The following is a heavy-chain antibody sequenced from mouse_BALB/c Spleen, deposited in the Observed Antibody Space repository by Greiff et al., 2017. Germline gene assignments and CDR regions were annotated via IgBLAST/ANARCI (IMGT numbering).Heavy chain of an antibody. Sequence: EVQGVESGGGLVKPGGSLKLSCAASGFTFSSYTMSWVRQTPEKRLEWVATISSGGSYTYYPDSVKGRSTISRDNAKNTLYLQMSSLKSEDTAMYYCTRDEGAYWGQGTLVTVSA. CDR3: TRDEGAY. CDR1: GFTFSSYT. CDR2: ISSGGSYT. V-gene: IGHV5-6-4*01. J-gene: IGHJ3*01.